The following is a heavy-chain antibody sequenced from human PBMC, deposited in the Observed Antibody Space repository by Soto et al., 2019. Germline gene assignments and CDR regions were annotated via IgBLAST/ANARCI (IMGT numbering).Heavy chain of an antibody. J-gene: IGHJ4*02. Sequence: EVQLVESGGGLVQPGGSLRLSCAASGFTFSSYWMNWVRQAPGKGLVWVSRINSDGSSTSYADSVKGRFTISRDSAKNTLYLQMNSLRAEDTAVYYCVRTSLVVAAATREDYWGQGTLVTVSS. CDR1: GFTFSSYW. D-gene: IGHD2-15*01. CDR3: VRTSLVVAAATREDY. CDR2: INSDGSST. V-gene: IGHV3-74*01.